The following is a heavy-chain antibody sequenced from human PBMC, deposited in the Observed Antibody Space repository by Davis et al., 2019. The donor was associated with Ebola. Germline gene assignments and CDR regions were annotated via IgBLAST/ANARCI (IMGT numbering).Heavy chain of an antibody. CDR2: IYHSGST. CDR1: GGSISSGGYS. CDR3: AGRYCSGGSCYLGY. V-gene: IGHV4-30-2*01. Sequence: SETLSLTCTVSGGSISSGGYSWSWIRQPPGKGLEWIGYIYHSGSTYYNPSLKSRVTISVDRSKNQFSLKLSSVTAADTAAYYCAGRYCSGGSCYLGYWGQGTLVTVSS. J-gene: IGHJ4*02. D-gene: IGHD2-15*01.